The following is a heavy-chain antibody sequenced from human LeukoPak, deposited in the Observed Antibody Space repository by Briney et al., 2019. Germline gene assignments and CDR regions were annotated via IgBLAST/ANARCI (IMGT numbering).Heavy chain of an antibody. CDR3: AREYYYDISGYFLDY. J-gene: IGHJ4*02. CDR2: IWYDGGNK. CDR1: GFTFSSYG. V-gene: IGHV3-33*01. Sequence: PGRSLRLSCEASGFTFSSYGMHWVRQAPGKGLEWVALIWYDGGNKYFADSVKGRFTISRDNSQNTLYLQMNSLRAEDTAVYYCAREYYYDISGYFLDYWGQGTLVTVSS. D-gene: IGHD3-22*01.